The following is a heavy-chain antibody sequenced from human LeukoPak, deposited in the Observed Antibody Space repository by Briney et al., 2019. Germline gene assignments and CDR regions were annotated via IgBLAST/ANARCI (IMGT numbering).Heavy chain of an antibody. J-gene: IGHJ6*02. CDR1: GGSISSSSYY. D-gene: IGHD2-2*01. Sequence: SETLSLTCTVSGGSISSSSYYWGWIRQPPGKGLEWIGSIYYSGSTYYNPSLKSRVTISVDTSKNQFSLKLSSVTAADTAVYYCARDRIVVVPAASNYYYGMDVWGQGTTVTVSS. CDR3: ARDRIVVVPAASNYYYGMDV. V-gene: IGHV4-39*07. CDR2: IYYSGST.